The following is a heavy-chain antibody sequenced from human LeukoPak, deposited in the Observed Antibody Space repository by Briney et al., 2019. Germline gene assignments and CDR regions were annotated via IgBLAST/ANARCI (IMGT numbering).Heavy chain of an antibody. D-gene: IGHD6-13*01. V-gene: IGHV3-7*03. CDR1: GFTFSSYW. Sequence: GGSLRLSCAASGFTFSSYWMSWVRQAPGKGLEWVANIKQDGSEKYYVDSGKGRFTISRDNAKNSLYLQMNSLRAEDTAVYYCARDSSSWYYLTHAEYFQHWGQGTLVTVSS. J-gene: IGHJ1*01. CDR2: IKQDGSEK. CDR3: ARDSSSWYYLTHAEYFQH.